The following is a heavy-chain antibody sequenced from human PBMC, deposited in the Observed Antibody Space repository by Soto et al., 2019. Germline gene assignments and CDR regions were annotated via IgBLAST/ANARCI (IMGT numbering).Heavy chain of an antibody. D-gene: IGHD1-26*01. CDR2: IYHSGST. CDR1: GYSISSGYY. V-gene: IGHV4-38-2*01. Sequence: SETLSLTCAVSGYSISSGYYWGWIRQHPGKGLEWIGSIYHSGSTYYNPSLKSRVTISVDTSKNQFSLKLSSVTAADTAVYYCARSSGSYYYYYGMDVWGQGTTATVSS. CDR3: ARSSGSYYYYYGMDV. J-gene: IGHJ6*02.